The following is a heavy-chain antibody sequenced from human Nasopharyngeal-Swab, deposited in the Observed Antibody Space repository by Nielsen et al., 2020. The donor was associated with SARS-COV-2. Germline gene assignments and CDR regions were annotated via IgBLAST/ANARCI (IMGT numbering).Heavy chain of an antibody. CDR3: ARGFSTKNYWGSAQYYFDY. V-gene: IGHV4-4*07. D-gene: IGHD7-27*01. CDR2: IYTSGST. CDR1: GGSISSYY. J-gene: IGHJ4*02. Sequence: SETLSLTCTVSGGSISSYYWSWIRQPAGKGLEWIGRIYTSGSTNYNPSLKSRVTMSVDTSKNQFSLKLSSVTAADTAVYYCARGFSTKNYWGSAQYYFDYWGQGTLVTVSS.